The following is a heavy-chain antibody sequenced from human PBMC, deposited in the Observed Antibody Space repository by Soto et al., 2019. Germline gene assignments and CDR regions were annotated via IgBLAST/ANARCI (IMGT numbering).Heavy chain of an antibody. Sequence: QVQLVESGGGVVQPGRSLRLSCAASGFIFSTYGMHWVRQAPGKGLEWVAVISYDGRVILYADSVKGRFTISRADSKNTLYLQMNSLRAEDTAMYYCVQDRYYDSSGYYPSYWGQGTLVTVSS. V-gene: IGHV3-30*18. J-gene: IGHJ4*02. CDR1: GFIFSTYG. D-gene: IGHD3-22*01. CDR2: ISYDGRVI. CDR3: VQDRYYDSSGYYPSY.